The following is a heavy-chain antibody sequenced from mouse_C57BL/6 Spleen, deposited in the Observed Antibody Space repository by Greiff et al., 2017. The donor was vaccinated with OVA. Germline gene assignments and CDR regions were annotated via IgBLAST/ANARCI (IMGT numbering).Heavy chain of an antibody. CDR2: INPSNGGT. Sequence: QVQLKQPGTELVKPGASVKLSCKASGYTFTSYWMHWVKQRPGQGLEWIGNINPSNGGTNYNEKFKSKATLTVDKSSSTAYMQLSSLTSEDPAVYYCARIANSYYYAMDYWGQGTSVTVSS. CDR1: GYTFTSYW. V-gene: IGHV1-53*01. D-gene: IGHD2-12*01. CDR3: ARIANSYYYAMDY. J-gene: IGHJ4*01.